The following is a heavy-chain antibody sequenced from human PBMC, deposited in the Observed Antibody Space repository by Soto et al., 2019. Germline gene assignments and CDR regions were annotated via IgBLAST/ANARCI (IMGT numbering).Heavy chain of an antibody. V-gene: IGHV3-23*01. CDR2: ISGSGSST. J-gene: IGHJ4*02. CDR1: GLTFSNYA. Sequence: GGSLRLSCAASGLTFSNYAMTWVRQAPGKGLEWVSGISGSGSSTLYADSVKGRFTISRDSSKDSLYRQRNNLRAKDSPVYYCAKERYYEFWSGSGPFDAWGQGTMVTVSS. CDR3: AKERYYEFWSGSGPFDA. D-gene: IGHD3-3*01.